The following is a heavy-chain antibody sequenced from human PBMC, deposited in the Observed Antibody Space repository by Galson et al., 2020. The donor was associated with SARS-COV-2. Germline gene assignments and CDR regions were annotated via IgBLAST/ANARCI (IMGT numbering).Heavy chain of an antibody. CDR2: IRSKAYGGTT. V-gene: IGHV3-49*03. CDR3: TRDLDYYESSGYYPPYFDY. J-gene: IGHJ4*02. CDR1: GFTFGDYA. D-gene: IGHD3-22*01. Sequence: GGSLRLSCTASGFTFGDYAMSWFRQAPGKGLEWVGFIRSKAYGGTTEYAASVKGRFTISRDDSKSIAYLQMNSLKTEDTAVYYCTRDLDYYESSGYYPPYFDYWGQGTLVTVSS.